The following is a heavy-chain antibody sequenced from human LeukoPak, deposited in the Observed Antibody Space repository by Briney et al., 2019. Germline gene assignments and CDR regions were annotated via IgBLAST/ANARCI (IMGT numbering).Heavy chain of an antibody. D-gene: IGHD3-22*01. CDR3: ARDGGVEYYDSSNYYDY. J-gene: IGHJ4*02. Sequence: GGSLRLSCAASGFTFSSYEMNWVRQAPGKGLEWVSYISSSGSTMYYADSVKGRFTISRDNAKNSLYLRMNSLRAEDTAVYYCARDGGVEYYDSSNYYDYWGQGTLVTVSS. CDR2: ISSSGSTM. CDR1: GFTFSSYE. V-gene: IGHV3-48*03.